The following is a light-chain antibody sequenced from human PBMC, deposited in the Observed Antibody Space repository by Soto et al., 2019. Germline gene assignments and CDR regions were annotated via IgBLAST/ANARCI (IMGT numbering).Light chain of an antibody. J-gene: IGKJ5*01. Sequence: EIVMTQSPATLSVSPGEGSTLSCRSSQSVTSNLAWYQQKPGQAPRLLIYGASTRATGIPARFSGSGSGTEFTLTISSLQSEDFAIYYCQHYKNWPPITFGQGTRLEIK. V-gene: IGKV3-15*01. CDR2: GAS. CDR1: QSVTSN. CDR3: QHYKNWPPIT.